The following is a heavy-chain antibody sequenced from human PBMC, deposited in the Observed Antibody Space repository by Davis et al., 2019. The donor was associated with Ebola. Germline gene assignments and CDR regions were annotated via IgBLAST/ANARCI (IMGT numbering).Heavy chain of an antibody. Sequence: GGSLRLSCTASGFTFGDYAMSWVRQAPGKGLEWVGFIRSKAYGGTTEYAASVKGRVTISRDDSKSIAYLQMNSPKTEDTAVYYCVARYCSGGSCYHFDYWGQGTLVTVSS. D-gene: IGHD2-15*01. CDR1: GFTFGDYA. V-gene: IGHV3-49*04. J-gene: IGHJ4*02. CDR3: VARYCSGGSCYHFDY. CDR2: IRSKAYGGTT.